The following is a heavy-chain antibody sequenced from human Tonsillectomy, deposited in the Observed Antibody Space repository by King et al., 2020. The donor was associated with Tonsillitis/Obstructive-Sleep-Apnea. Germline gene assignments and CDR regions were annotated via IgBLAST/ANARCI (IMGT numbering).Heavy chain of an antibody. V-gene: IGHV1-58*01. CDR1: GFTFTSSA. Sequence: QLVQSGPEVKKPGTSVKVSCKASGFTFTSSAVPWGRQARGQRLEWLGWLFVGGGNTTSAQKFQERVAITKDMSTSTAYMELSSPRSEDTAVYYFAANPILRFLEWLSKSRATYYYYYMDVWGKGTTVTVSS. J-gene: IGHJ6*03. CDR3: AANPILRFLEWLSKSRATYYYYYMDV. CDR2: LFVGGGNT. D-gene: IGHD3-3*01.